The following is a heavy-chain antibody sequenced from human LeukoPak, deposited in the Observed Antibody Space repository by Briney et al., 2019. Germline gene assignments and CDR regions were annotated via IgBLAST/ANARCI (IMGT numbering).Heavy chain of an antibody. J-gene: IGHJ5*02. V-gene: IGHV3-21*01. CDR3: VRDMVVVVVAATHSWFDP. D-gene: IGHD2-15*01. CDR1: GFTFSSYS. Sequence: PGGSLRLSCAASGFTFSSYSMNWVRQAPGKGLEWVSSISSSSSYIYYADSVKGRFTISRDNAKNSLYLQMNSLRAEDTAVYYCVRDMVVVVVAATHSWFDPWGQGTLVTVSS. CDR2: ISSSSSYI.